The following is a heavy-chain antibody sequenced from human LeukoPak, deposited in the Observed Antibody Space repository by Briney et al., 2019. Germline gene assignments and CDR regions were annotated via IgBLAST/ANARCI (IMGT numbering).Heavy chain of an antibody. V-gene: IGHV1-18*01. D-gene: IGHD3-22*01. J-gene: IGHJ4*02. CDR2: ISAYNGNT. CDR3: ARDRYDISEYVTY. Sequence: ASVKVSCKASGYTFTNYGVSWVRQAPGQGLEWMGWISAYNGNTNYAQKFQGRVTMTTDTSTSTAYMELRSLRSDDTAVYYCARDRYDISEYVTYWGQGTLVTVSS. CDR1: GYTFTNYG.